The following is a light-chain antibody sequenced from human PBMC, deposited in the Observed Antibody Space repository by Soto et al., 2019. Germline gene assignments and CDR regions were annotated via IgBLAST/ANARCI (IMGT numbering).Light chain of an antibody. CDR1: QSVSSY. V-gene: IGKV3-11*01. CDR3: QQRSDWPST. Sequence: EIVLTQSPVTLSLSPGERATLSCRASQSVSSYLAWYQQKPGQAPRLLIYDASNRATGIPARFSGSGSGTDFTLTISSLEPEDCAVYYCQQRSDWPSTFGGGTKVEIK. J-gene: IGKJ4*01. CDR2: DAS.